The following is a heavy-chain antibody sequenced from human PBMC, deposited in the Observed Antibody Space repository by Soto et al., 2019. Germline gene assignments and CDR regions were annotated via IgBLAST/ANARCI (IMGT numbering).Heavy chain of an antibody. CDR3: ARDPGHYDFWSGYYIRYMDV. D-gene: IGHD3-3*01. CDR1: GGSISSYY. CDR2: IYYSGST. J-gene: IGHJ6*03. V-gene: IGHV4-59*01. Sequence: QVQLQESGPGLVKPSETLSLTCTVSGGSISSYYWSWIRQPPGKGLEWIGYIYYSGSTNYNPSLKSRVTISVDTSKNQFSLKLSSVTAADTAVYYCARDPGHYDFWSGYYIRYMDVWGKGTTVTVSS.